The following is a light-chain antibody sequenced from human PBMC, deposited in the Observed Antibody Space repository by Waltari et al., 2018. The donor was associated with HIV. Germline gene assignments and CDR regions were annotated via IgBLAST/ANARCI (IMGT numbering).Light chain of an antibody. V-gene: IGLV1-47*01. CDR1: TSNIGTEA. J-gene: IGLJ3*02. CDR3: VSYDSRLDERL. Sequence: QSVLTQPPSVSGTPGQTVTLSCSGTTSNIGTEALFWYQQLPGTAPKLPIYRNYKRPSGVSDLFSCSKSGASASLVISGLRSEDEAHYYCVSYDSRLDERLFGGGTKLTVL. CDR2: RNY.